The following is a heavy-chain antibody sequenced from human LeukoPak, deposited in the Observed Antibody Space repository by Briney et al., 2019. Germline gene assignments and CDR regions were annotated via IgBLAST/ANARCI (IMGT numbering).Heavy chain of an antibody. CDR1: GFPFSGYS. CDR3: ARDHPTYNWFDP. Sequence: GGSLRLSCAASGFPFSGYSMNWVRQAPGKGLEWVSYISGSSSIIYYADSVKGRFTISRDNAKNSLYLQMNSLRAEDTAVYYCARDHPTYNWFDPWGQGTLVTVSS. CDR2: ISGSSSII. V-gene: IGHV3-48*04. J-gene: IGHJ5*02.